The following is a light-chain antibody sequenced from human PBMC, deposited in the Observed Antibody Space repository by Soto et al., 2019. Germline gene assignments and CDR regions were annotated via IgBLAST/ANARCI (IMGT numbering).Light chain of an antibody. CDR2: DND. V-gene: IGLV1-51*01. Sequence: QSVLTQPPSVSAAPGQRITISCSGSGSNIGGFSVSWYQQLPGTAPKLLIYDNDKRPSGTPDRFSGSKSGTSATLAITTLQTGDEAHYFCGAWDNTQSWVFGPGTKLTVL. J-gene: IGLJ1*01. CDR1: GSNIGGFS. CDR3: GAWDNTQSWV.